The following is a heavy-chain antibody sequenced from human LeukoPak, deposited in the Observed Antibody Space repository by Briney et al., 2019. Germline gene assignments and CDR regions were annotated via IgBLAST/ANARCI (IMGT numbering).Heavy chain of an antibody. CDR3: ARAQHDYGDYYWFDP. CDR2: INHSGST. V-gene: IGHV4-34*01. D-gene: IGHD4-17*01. CDR1: GGSFSGYY. Sequence: PSETLSLTCAVYGGSFSGYYWSWIRQPPGKGLEWIGEINHSGSTNYNPSLKSRVTISVDTSKNQFSLKLSSVTAADTAVYYCARAQHDYGDYYWFDPWGQGTLVTVSS. J-gene: IGHJ5*02.